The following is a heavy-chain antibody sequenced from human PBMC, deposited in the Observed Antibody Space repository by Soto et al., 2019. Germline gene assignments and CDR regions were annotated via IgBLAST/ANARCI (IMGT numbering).Heavy chain of an antibody. V-gene: IGHV3-30-3*01. CDR3: ARDDNGDYSPYGYFDL. Sequence: QVQLVESGGGVVQPGRSLRLSCAASGFTFSSYAMHWVRQAPGKGLECVAVISYDGSNKYYADSVKGRFTISRDNSKNTLYLQMNSLRAEDTAVYYCARDDNGDYSPYGYFDLWGRGTLVTVSS. D-gene: IGHD4-17*01. J-gene: IGHJ2*01. CDR2: ISYDGSNK. CDR1: GFTFSSYA.